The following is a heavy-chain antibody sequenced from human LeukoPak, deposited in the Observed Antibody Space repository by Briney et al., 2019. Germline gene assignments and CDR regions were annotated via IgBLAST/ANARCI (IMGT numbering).Heavy chain of an antibody. CDR2: IIPIFGTA. CDR1: GGTFSSYA. CDR3: ARDGGYFDY. Sequence: SVKVSCKASGGTFSSYAISWVRQAPGQGLEWMGGIIPIFGTANYAQRFQGRVTMTTDTSTSTAYMELRSLRFDDTAVYYCARDGGYFDYWGRGTLVTVSS. V-gene: IGHV1-69*05. J-gene: IGHJ4*02.